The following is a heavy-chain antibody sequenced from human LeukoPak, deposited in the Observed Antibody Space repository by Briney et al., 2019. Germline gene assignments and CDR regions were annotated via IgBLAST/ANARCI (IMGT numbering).Heavy chain of an antibody. Sequence: PGGSLKLSCAASGFTFSSYEMNWVRQAPGKGLEWVSYISSSGSTIYYADSVKGRFTISRDNAKNSLYLQMNSLRAEDTAVYYCARVPDEWEPRPFDYWGQGTLVTVSS. CDR1: GFTFSSYE. CDR2: ISSSGSTI. CDR3: ARVPDEWEPRPFDY. V-gene: IGHV3-48*03. J-gene: IGHJ4*02. D-gene: IGHD1-26*01.